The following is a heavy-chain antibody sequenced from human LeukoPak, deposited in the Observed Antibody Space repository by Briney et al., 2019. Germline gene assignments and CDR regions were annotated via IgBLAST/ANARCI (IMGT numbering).Heavy chain of an antibody. CDR1: GGTFSSYA. Sequence: SVKVSCKASGGTFSSYAISWVRQAPGQGLEWMGGIIPIFGTANYAQKLQGRVTMTTDTSTSTAYMELRSLRSDDTAVYYCARAAAYYYYYYMDVWGKGTTVTVSS. CDR2: IIPIFGTA. D-gene: IGHD6-13*01. J-gene: IGHJ6*03. CDR3: ARAAAYYYYYYMDV. V-gene: IGHV1-69*05.